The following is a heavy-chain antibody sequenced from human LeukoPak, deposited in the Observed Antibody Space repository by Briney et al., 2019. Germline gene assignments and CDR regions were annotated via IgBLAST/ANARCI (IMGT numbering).Heavy chain of an antibody. CDR3: SRDKIGGATSLDY. CDR2: ISSSSSTM. CDR1: GFTFSSYS. J-gene: IGHJ4*02. Sequence: PGGSLRLSCAASGFTFSSYSMNWVRQAPGKGQEWVSYISSSSSTMYYADSVKGRFSISRDNAKKSLYLQMNSLRAEDTAVYYCSRDKIGGATSLDYWAREPWLSSPQ. D-gene: IGHD1-26*01. V-gene: IGHV3-48*01.